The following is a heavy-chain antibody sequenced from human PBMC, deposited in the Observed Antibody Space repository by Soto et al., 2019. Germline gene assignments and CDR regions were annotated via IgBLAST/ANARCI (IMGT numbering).Heavy chain of an antibody. J-gene: IGHJ6*02. V-gene: IGHV3-30-3*01. CDR3: ARDASAVVPAASGPPDYYYGMDV. CDR1: GFTFSSYA. Sequence: QVQLVESGGGVVQPGRSLRLSCAASGFTFSSYAMHWVRQAPGKGLEWVAVISYDGSNKYYADSVKGRFTISRDNSKNTLYLQMNSLRAEDTALYYCARDASAVVPAASGPPDYYYGMDVWGQGTTVTVSS. D-gene: IGHD2-2*01. CDR2: ISYDGSNK.